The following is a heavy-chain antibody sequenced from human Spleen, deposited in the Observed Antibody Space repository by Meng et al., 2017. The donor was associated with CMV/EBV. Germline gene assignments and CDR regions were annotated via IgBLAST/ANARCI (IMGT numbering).Heavy chain of an antibody. CDR1: GYTFTGYY. V-gene: IGHV1-2*02. CDR3: ASLGVGATMRDY. Sequence: GQCVVSGAGVKKPGPSGTAYCKASGYTFTGYYRHWVRQAPGQGLEWMGWINPNSGGTNYAQKFQGRVTMTRDTSISTAYMELSRLRSDDTAVYYCASLGVGATMRDYWGQGTLVTVSS. J-gene: IGHJ4*02. D-gene: IGHD1-26*01. CDR2: INPNSGGT.